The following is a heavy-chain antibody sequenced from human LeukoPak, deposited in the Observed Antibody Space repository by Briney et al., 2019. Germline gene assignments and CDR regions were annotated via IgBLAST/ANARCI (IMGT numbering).Heavy chain of an antibody. J-gene: IGHJ4*02. CDR1: GFTFSSYA. Sequence: GGSLRLSCAASGFTFSSYAMSWVRQAPGKGREGGSAICGSGGSTTSAASVKGRFTISTDNTKSTPYLQMNSLTAKDTSVYYCAKDPYYHSSGAFYSWGQGTLVTVSS. CDR3: AKDPYYHSSGAFYS. D-gene: IGHD3-22*01. CDR2: ICGSGGST. V-gene: IGHV3-23*01.